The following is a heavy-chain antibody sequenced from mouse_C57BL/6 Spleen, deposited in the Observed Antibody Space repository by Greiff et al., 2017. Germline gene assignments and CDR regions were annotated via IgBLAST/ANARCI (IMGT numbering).Heavy chain of an antibody. D-gene: IGHD2-3*01. J-gene: IGHJ4*01. V-gene: IGHV1-64*01. Sequence: VQLQQPGAELVKPGASVKLSCKASGYTFTSYWMHWVKQRPGQGLEWIGMIHPTSGSTNYNEKFQSKATLTVDKSSSTAYMQLSSLTSEDSAVYYYARSYYDGYYPYAMDDWGKGTSVTVSS. CDR2: IHPTSGST. CDR1: GYTFTSYW. CDR3: ARSYYDGYYPYAMDD.